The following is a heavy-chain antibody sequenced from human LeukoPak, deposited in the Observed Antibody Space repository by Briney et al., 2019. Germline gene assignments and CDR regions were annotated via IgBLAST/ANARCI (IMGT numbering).Heavy chain of an antibody. CDR3: ARCTYHYDFWTGYYTHPENWFDP. CDR1: VYTVTSYG. Sequence: GASVKLSFKASVYTVTSYGISWVRHSTGQGLEWRGWISAYNGNTNYARKLQCRVTMTTDTPTSTAYMELRRLRSDDRAVYYSARCTYHYDFWTGYYTHPENWFDPWGQGTLVTVSS. D-gene: IGHD3-3*01. J-gene: IGHJ5*02. CDR2: ISAYNGNT. V-gene: IGHV1-18*01.